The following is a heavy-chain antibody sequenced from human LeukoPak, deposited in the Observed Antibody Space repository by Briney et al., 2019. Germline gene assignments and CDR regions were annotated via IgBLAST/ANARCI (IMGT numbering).Heavy chain of an antibody. J-gene: IGHJ4*02. V-gene: IGHV3-30*02. D-gene: IGHD3-10*01. Sequence: GGSLRLSCAASGFTFSSYGMHWVRQAPGKGLEWVAFIRYDGSNKYYADSVKGRFTISRDNSKNSLYLQMHSLRAEDTAVYYCAKLPGGYYGSGNYRDYWGQGTLVTVSS. CDR2: IRYDGSNK. CDR1: GFTFSSYG. CDR3: AKLPGGYYGSGNYRDY.